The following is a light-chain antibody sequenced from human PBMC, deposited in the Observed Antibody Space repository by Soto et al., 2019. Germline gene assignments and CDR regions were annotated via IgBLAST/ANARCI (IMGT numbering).Light chain of an antibody. Sequence: EIVLTQSPATLSLSPGERATLPCRASQSVSSNLAWYQQKPGQAPRLLIYGASTRATGIPARFTGSGSGTEFTLTISGLQSEDFAVYYCQQYNNWPLTFGGGTKVDIK. CDR2: GAS. CDR1: QSVSSN. J-gene: IGKJ4*01. CDR3: QQYNNWPLT. V-gene: IGKV3-15*01.